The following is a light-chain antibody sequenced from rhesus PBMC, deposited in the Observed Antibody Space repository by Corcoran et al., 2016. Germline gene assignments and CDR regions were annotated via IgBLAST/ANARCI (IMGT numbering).Light chain of an antibody. CDR2: AAS. J-gene: IGKJ3*01. CDR1: QGISSY. V-gene: IGKV1-25*01. Sequence: DIQMTQSPSSLSASVGDRVTITCRASQGISSYLAWYQQKPGKALKLLIYAASTLQSGVPSRVSGSGSGTDFTLTISSLQPEDFATYYCQQHNSYPFTFGPGTKLDIK. CDR3: QQHNSYPFT.